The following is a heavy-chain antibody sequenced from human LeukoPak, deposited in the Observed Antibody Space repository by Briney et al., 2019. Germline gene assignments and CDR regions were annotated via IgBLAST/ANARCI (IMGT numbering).Heavy chain of an antibody. CDR3: ARGGYYYDSSGYYPFDY. CDR2: INSDGSST. Sequence: GGSLRLSCAASGFTFSSYWMHWVRQAPGKGLVWFSRINSDGSSTSYADSVKGRFTISRDNAKNTLYLQMNSLRAEDTAVYYCARGGYYYDSSGYYPFDYWGQGTLVTVSS. J-gene: IGHJ4*02. V-gene: IGHV3-74*01. D-gene: IGHD3-22*01. CDR1: GFTFSSYW.